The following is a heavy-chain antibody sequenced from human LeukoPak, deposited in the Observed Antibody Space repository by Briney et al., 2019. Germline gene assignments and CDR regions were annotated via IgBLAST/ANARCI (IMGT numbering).Heavy chain of an antibody. Sequence: SETLSLTCTVSGGSLSSYYWSWIRQPAGKGLEWIGRIYISGSTNYNPSLKSRVTMSVDTSKSPFSLKLTSVTAADTAVYYCARETSTVTYRIFDYWGQGTLVTVSS. D-gene: IGHD4-17*01. V-gene: IGHV4-4*07. CDR2: IYISGST. CDR1: GGSLSSYY. J-gene: IGHJ4*02. CDR3: ARETSTVTYRIFDY.